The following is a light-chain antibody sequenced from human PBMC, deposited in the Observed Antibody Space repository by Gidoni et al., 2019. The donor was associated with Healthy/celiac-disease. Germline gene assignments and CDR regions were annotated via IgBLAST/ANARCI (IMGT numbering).Light chain of an antibody. CDR3: QAWDSSTLYV. CDR2: QDS. V-gene: IGLV3-1*01. Sequence: SYELTQPPSVSVSPGQTASITCSGDKLGDKYACWYQQKPGQSPVLVIYQDSKRPSGIPERFSGSNSGNTATLTISGTQAMDEADYYCQAWDSSTLYVFGTGTKVTVX. CDR1: KLGDKY. J-gene: IGLJ1*01.